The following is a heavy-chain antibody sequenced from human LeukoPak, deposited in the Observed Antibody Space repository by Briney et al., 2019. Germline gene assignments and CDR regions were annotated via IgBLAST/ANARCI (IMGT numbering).Heavy chain of an antibody. CDR1: GGTFSSYA. J-gene: IGHJ3*02. V-gene: IGHV1-69*06. CDR2: IIPIFGTA. CDR3: ARGVVVPAAMYHDAFDI. Sequence: VASVKVSCEASGGTFSSYAISWVRQAPGQGLEWMGRIIPIFGTANYAQKFQGRVTITADKSTSTAYMELSSLRSEDTAVYYYARGVVVPAAMYHDAFDIWGQGTMVTVSS. D-gene: IGHD2-2*01.